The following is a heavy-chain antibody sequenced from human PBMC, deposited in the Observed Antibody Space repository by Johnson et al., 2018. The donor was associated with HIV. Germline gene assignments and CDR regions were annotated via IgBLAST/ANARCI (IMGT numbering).Heavy chain of an antibody. D-gene: IGHD3-9*01. CDR3: ARELPSYDILTGPGAFDI. J-gene: IGHJ3*02. CDR2: ISYDGSNK. CDR1: GFTFSS. V-gene: IGHV3-30*04. Sequence: QMQLVESGGGVVQPGRSLRLSCAASGFTFSSMHWDRQAPGKGLEWVAVISYDGSNKYYADSVKGRFTISSGKSKNKLYLQMNSLRAEDTAVYYCARELPSYDILTGPGAFDIWGQGTMVTVSS.